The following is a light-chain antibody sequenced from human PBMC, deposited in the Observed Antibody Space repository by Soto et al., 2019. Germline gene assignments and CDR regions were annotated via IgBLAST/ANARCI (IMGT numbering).Light chain of an antibody. CDR1: SSDVGAYDY. J-gene: IGLJ1*01. CDR2: EIN. CDR3: SYYTSSSTL. V-gene: IGLV2-8*01. Sequence: QSVLTQPPSASGSPGQSVTISCTGTSSDVGAYDYVSWYQQHPGKAPKLMIYEINKRPSGVPDRFSGSKSGNTASLTVSGRHAEYEADYYCSYYTSSSTLFGTGTEVT.